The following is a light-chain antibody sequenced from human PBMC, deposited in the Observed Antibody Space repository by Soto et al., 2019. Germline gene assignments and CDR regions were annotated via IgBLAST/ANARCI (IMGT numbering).Light chain of an antibody. CDR2: ATS. Sequence: DIQMTQSPSSVSASVGDRVTITCRASQDIRNWLDWYQVKPGKAPQILIYATSTLRSGVPSRFSGSSSGTDFTLTISNLQPEDFATYYCQQAKDFPLTFGGGTQVAI. CDR3: QQAKDFPLT. J-gene: IGKJ4*01. CDR1: QDIRNW. V-gene: IGKV1-12*01.